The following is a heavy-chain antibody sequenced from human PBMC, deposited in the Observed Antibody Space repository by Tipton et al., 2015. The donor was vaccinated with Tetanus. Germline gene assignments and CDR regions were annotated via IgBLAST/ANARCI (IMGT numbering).Heavy chain of an antibody. D-gene: IGHD2/OR15-2a*01. CDR3: ARVSRRNFYFDY. Sequence: TLSLTCTVSGDSITSFYWSWIRQPPGKGLEWIGYSHYSGSTSSNPSLKSRVTISLDTSRNQFSLNLTSVTVADSAVYFCARVSRRNFYFDYWGPGAQVTVSS. CDR1: GDSITSFY. J-gene: IGHJ4*02. CDR2: SHYSGST. V-gene: IGHV4-59*12.